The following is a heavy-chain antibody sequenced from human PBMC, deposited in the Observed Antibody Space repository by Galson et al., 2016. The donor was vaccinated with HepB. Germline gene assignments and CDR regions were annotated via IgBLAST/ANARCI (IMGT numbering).Heavy chain of an antibody. Sequence: SLRLSCTASGFAFSSYGMQWVRQIPGKGLEWLAVVVHDVTVKYYADNFKGRFTISRDNSTNTLYLQMNSLRIEDRAVYYCAKEPHGYDGGWYFVDWGQGTPVTVTS. CDR2: VVHDVTVK. CDR1: GFAFSSYG. J-gene: IGHJ4*02. D-gene: IGHD5-12*01. V-gene: IGHV3-30*18. CDR3: AKEPHGYDGGWYFVD.